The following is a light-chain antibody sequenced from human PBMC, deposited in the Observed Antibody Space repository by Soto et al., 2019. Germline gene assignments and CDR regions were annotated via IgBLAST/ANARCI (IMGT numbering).Light chain of an antibody. Sequence: QSVLTQPASVSGSPGQSITISCTGTSSDVGGYNYVSWYQQHPGKAPKLMIYDVSNRPSGVSNRFSGSKSGNTASLTISGLQAEDEADYYCSSYTSRSTLLDVVFGGGTKLTVL. V-gene: IGLV2-14*01. CDR1: SSDVGGYNY. J-gene: IGLJ2*01. CDR3: SSYTSRSTLLDVV. CDR2: DVS.